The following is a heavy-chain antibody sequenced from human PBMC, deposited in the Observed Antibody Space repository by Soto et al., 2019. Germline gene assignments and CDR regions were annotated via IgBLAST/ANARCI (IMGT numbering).Heavy chain of an antibody. V-gene: IGHV1-18*01. CDR3: ARDLLSGGKYWDFDI. Sequence: QVQLVQSGAEVKKPGASVKVSCKASGYTFTHYGITWVRQAPGQGLEWMGWINSFRGDTNYPQKHQGRLTMTTATSTNPVYMELRTLRSDDTAVYYCARDLLSGGKYWDFDIWGRGTLVTVSS. CDR1: GYTFTHYG. D-gene: IGHD2-15*01. J-gene: IGHJ2*01. CDR2: INSFRGDT.